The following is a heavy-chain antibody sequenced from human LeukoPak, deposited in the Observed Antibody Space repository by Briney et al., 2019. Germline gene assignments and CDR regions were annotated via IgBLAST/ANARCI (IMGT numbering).Heavy chain of an antibody. CDR3: ARGGKATVVTM. V-gene: IGHV4-4*07. CDR1: GGSISSHY. CDR2: IYSDGSV. D-gene: IGHD4-23*01. J-gene: IGHJ4*02. Sequence: SETLSLTCSVSGGSISSHYWSWLRQPAGKGLEWIGHIYSDGSVNYNPSVKSRVTMSVDTSKNQFSLKLTSVTAADTALYYCARGGKATVVTMWGQGILVTVSS.